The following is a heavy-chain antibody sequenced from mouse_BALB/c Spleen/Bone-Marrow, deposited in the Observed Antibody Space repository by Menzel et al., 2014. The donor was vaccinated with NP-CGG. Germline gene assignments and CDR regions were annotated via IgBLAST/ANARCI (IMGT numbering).Heavy chain of an antibody. CDR1: GYTFTSHW. CDR2: INPSNGRS. CDR3: ARRGNYGVMDY. V-gene: IGHV1S81*02. J-gene: IGHJ4*01. D-gene: IGHD2-1*01. Sequence: QVQLQQSGAELVKPGASVKLSCKASGYTFTSHWMHWVKQRPGQGLERIGEINPSNGRSNYNEKFKSKATLTVDKSSSTAYMQLSSLTSEDSAVYYCARRGNYGVMDYWGQGTSVTVSS.